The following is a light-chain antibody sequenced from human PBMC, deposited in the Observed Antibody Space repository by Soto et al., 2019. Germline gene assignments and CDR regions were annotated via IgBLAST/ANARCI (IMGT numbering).Light chain of an antibody. Sequence: IQMSQSPSTLSGSVGDRVTITCRSSQTISSWLAWYQQKPGKAPKLLIYKASTLKSGVPSRFSGSGSGTEFTLTISSLQSEDSAVYYSQQYDKWPPRTFDQGTKV. CDR1: QTISSW. V-gene: IGKV1-5*03. J-gene: IGKJ1*01. CDR2: KAS. CDR3: QQYDKWPPRT.